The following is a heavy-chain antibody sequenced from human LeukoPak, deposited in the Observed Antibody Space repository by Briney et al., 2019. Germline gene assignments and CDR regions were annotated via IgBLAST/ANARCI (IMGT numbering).Heavy chain of an antibody. D-gene: IGHD5-18*01. CDR2: IYYSGST. CDR1: GGSISSGDYY. V-gene: IGHV4-30-4*01. CDR3: ARGRGYSYGEPFDY. Sequence: SQTLSLTCTVSGGSISSGDYYWSWIRQPPGKGLEWIGYIYYSGSTYYNPSLKSRVTISVDTSKNQFSLKLSSVTAADTAVYYCARGRGYSYGEPFDYWGQGTLVTVSS. J-gene: IGHJ4*02.